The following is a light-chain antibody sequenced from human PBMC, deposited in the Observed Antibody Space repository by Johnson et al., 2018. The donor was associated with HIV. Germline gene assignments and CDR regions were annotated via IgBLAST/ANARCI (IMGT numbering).Light chain of an antibody. CDR1: SSNIGDNY. CDR2: EDT. V-gene: IGLV1-51*02. Sequence: QSVLTQPPSVSAAPGQKVSISCSGSSSNIGDNYVSWYQQVPGTAPKLLIYEDTKRPSGIPDRFSGSKSGPSATLGITGLQTGDEADYYCGRWDDSLSTYVFGTGTKVTVL. CDR3: GRWDDSLSTYV. J-gene: IGLJ1*01.